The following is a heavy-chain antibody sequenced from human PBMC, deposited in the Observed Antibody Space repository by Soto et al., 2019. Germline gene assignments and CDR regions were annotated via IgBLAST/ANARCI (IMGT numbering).Heavy chain of an antibody. V-gene: IGHV3-48*02. J-gene: IGHJ6*02. CDR3: ASGTTVTTRPYYYYGMDV. CDR2: ISTSSSTI. Sequence: EVQLVESGGGLVQPGGSLRLSCAASGFTFSSYSMNWVRQAPGKGLEWVSYISTSSSTIYYADSVKGRFTISRDNAKNSRYLQMNSLRDEDTAVYYCASGTTVTTRPYYYYGMDVWGQGTTVTVSS. D-gene: IGHD4-17*01. CDR1: GFTFSSYS.